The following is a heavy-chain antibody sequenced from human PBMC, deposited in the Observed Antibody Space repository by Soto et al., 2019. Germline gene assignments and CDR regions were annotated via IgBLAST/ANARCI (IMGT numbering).Heavy chain of an antibody. J-gene: IGHJ6*02. CDR1: GGPVSGDDRY. D-gene: IGHD3-22*01. CDR2: VYHTGTT. CDR3: ARALVTDYNSRDYHYYFAMDV. Sequence: PSETLSLTCVVSGGPVSGDDRYWSWIRHLPGKGLEWIANVYHTGTTYYNPSLKSRVSMSVDTSQNQFSLILASVAAADTAVYYCARALVTDYNSRDYHYYFAMDVWGQGTSVTVSS. V-gene: IGHV4-31*02.